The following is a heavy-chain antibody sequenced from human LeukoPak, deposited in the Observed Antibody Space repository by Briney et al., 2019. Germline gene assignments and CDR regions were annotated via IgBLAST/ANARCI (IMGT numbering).Heavy chain of an antibody. CDR1: GGSISSYY. D-gene: IGHD3-10*01. V-gene: IGHV4-59*08. J-gene: IGHJ5*02. CDR3: ARYPGNYYNAPNWFDP. CDR2: IYYSGST. Sequence: SETLSLTGSVSGGSISSYYWSWIRPPPGKGLEWIGYIYYSGSTNSNPSLKRLVTISVETSKNLFFLMLSSVTAADTVDYCCARYPGNYYNAPNWFDPWGQGTLVTVSS.